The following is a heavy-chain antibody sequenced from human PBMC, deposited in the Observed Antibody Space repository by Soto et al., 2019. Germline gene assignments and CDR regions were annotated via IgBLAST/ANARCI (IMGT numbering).Heavy chain of an antibody. CDR1: GGSISSSSYY. D-gene: IGHD2-2*01. CDR2: IYYSGST. CDR3: ASLGVPAAIVGFGELPYFDY. V-gene: IGHV4-39*01. Sequence: QLQLQESGPGLVKPSETLSLTCTVSGGSISSSSYYWGWIRQPPGKGLEWIGSIYYSGSTYYNPSLKSRVTTSVDTSKNQFSLKLSSVTAADTAVYYCASLGVPAAIVGFGELPYFDYWGQGTLVTVSS. J-gene: IGHJ4*02.